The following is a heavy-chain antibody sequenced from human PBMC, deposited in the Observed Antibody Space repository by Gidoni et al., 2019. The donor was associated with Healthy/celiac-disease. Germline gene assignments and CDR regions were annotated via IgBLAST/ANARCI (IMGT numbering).Heavy chain of an antibody. Sequence: EVQLVESGGVVVQPGGSLRLSCAASGFTFDDYTMHGVRQAPGKGLEWVSLISWDGGSTYYADSVKGRFTISRDNSKNSLYLQMNSLRTEDTALYYCAKGDCSSTSCYTKRYYYYGMDVWGQGTTVTVSS. CDR2: ISWDGGST. CDR3: AKGDCSSTSCYTKRYYYYGMDV. J-gene: IGHJ6*02. CDR1: GFTFDDYT. V-gene: IGHV3-43*01. D-gene: IGHD2-2*02.